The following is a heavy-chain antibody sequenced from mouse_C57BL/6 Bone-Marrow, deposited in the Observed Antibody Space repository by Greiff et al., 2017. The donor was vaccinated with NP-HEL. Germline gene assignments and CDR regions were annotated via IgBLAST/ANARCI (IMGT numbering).Heavy chain of an antibody. J-gene: IGHJ3*01. CDR3: ASSNWLAY. V-gene: IGHV3-6*01. Sequence: VQLQQSGPGLVKPSQSLSLTCSVTGYSITSGYYWNWIRQFPGNKLEWMGYISYDGSNNYNPSPKNRISITRDTSKNQFFLKLNSVTTEDTATYYCASSNWLAYWGQGTLVTVSA. CDR1: GYSITSGYY. CDR2: ISYDGSN.